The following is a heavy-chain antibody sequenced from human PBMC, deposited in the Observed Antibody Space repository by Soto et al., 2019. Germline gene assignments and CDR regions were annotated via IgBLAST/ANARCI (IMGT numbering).Heavy chain of an antibody. CDR3: ARNQKDLWNGYYFDY. CDR1: GDPMSSYY. J-gene: IGHJ4*02. CDR2: IHYTGST. V-gene: IGHV4-59*01. D-gene: IGHD3-3*01. Sequence: SETLSLTCTVSGDPMSSYYWNWIRQPPGKGLEWIGYIHYTGSTNYNSSLESRVTISLDASRTRFSLKLSSVTAADTAFYYCARNQKDLWNGYYFDYWGQGALVTVSS.